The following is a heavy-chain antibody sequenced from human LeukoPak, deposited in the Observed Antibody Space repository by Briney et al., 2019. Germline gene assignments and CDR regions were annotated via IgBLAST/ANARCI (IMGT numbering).Heavy chain of an antibody. J-gene: IGHJ4*02. Sequence: SETLSLTCTVSGGSISSYYWSWIQQPPGKGLEWIGYIYYSGSTNYNPSLKSRVTISVDTSKNQFSLKLSSVTAADTAVYYCARSYYSSTSCYYFDYWGQGTLVTVSS. CDR1: GGSISSYY. D-gene: IGHD2-2*01. CDR2: IYYSGST. V-gene: IGHV4-59*08. CDR3: ARSYYSSTSCYYFDY.